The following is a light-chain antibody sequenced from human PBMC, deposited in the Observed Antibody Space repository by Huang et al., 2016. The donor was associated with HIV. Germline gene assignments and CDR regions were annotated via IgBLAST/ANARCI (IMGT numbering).Light chain of an antibody. CDR1: QNLLYTYNNANV. V-gene: IGKV4-1*01. Sequence: DIVLTQSPDSLAVSLGEWATISCKSSQNLLYTYNNANVLAWYQQKPGQPPKLLITWAATRESGVPDRVSGAGSETEFTLTISSLRAEDVAVYYCQQYYNTPRTFGQGTKLEIK. J-gene: IGKJ2*01. CDR3: QQYYNTPRT. CDR2: WAA.